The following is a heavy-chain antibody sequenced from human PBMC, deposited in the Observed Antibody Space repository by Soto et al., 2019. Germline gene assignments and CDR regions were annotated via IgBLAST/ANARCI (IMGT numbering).Heavy chain of an antibody. Sequence: QVQLVESGGGVVQPGRSLRLSCAASGFTFSSYAMHWVRQAQGKGLEWVAVISYDGSTKYYADSVQGRFTSSRDNSKNTLYLQMNSLRADDTAVYYCASTRDVWGQGTTVTVS. CDR2: ISYDGSTK. CDR1: GFTFSSYA. V-gene: IGHV3-30-3*01. J-gene: IGHJ6*02. CDR3: ASTRDV.